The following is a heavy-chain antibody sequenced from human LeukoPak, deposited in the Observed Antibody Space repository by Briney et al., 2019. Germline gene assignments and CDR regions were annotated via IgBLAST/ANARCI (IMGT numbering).Heavy chain of an antibody. CDR1: GDSVSSNSAA. J-gene: IGHJ4*02. CDR3: ARDGSISSSPRYYFDY. D-gene: IGHD6-13*01. CDR2: TYYRSKWYN. V-gene: IGHV6-1*01. Sequence: NPSQTLSLTCAISGDSVSSNSAAWNWIRQSPSRGLEWLGRTYYRSKWYNDYAVSVKSRITINPDTSKNQFSLQLNSVTPEDTAVYYCARDGSISSSPRYYFDYWGQGTLVTVSS.